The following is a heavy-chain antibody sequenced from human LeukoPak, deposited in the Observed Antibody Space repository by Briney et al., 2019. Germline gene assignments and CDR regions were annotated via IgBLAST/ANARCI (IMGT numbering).Heavy chain of an antibody. D-gene: IGHD6-13*01. CDR3: ARDNGPGSSWQSGDAFDI. CDR2: IYYSGST. J-gene: IGHJ3*02. CDR1: GGSISSGGYY. V-gene: IGHV4-31*03. Sequence: SQTLSLTCTVSGGSISSGGYYWSWIRQHPGKGLEWIGYIYYSGSTYYNPSLKSRVTISVDTSKNQFSLKLSSVTAADTAVYYCARDNGPGSSWQSGDAFDIWGQGQWSPSLQ.